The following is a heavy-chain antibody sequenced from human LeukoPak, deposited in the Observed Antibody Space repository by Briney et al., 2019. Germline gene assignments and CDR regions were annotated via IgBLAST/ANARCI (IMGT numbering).Heavy chain of an antibody. J-gene: IGHJ3*02. CDR3: ARGGIVVVVAATLAFDI. V-gene: IGHV1-2*02. D-gene: IGHD2-15*01. CDR1: GYTFTGYY. Sequence: GASVKVSCKASGYTFTGYYMHWVRQAPGQGLEWMGWINPNSGGTNYAQKFQGRITMTRDTSISTAYMELSRLRSDDTAVYYCARGGIVVVVAATLAFDIWGQGTMVTVSS. CDR2: INPNSGGT.